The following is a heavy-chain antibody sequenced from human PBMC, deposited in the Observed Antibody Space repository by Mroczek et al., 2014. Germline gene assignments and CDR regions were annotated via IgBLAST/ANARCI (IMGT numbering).Heavy chain of an antibody. D-gene: IGHD2-2*01. CDR3: ARGDIVVVPAGYYYYGMDV. CDR1: GGSFSGYY. V-gene: IGHV4-34*01. J-gene: IGHJ6*02. Sequence: QVQLQESGAGXLKPSETLSLTCAVYGGSFSGYYWSWIRQPPGKGLEWIGEINHSGSTNYNPSLKSRVTISVDTSKNQFSLKLSSVTAADTAVYYCARGDIVVVPAGYYYYGMDVWGQGTTVTVSS. CDR2: INHSGST.